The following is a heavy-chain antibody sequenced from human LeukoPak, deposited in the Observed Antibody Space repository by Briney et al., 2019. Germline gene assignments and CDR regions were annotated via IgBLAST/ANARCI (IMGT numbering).Heavy chain of an antibody. CDR3: ARETSLAVRPHWYFDL. Sequence: SETLSLTCTVSGGSISSSSYYWGWIRRPPGKGLEWIGSIYYSGSTYYNPSLKSRVTISVDTSKNQFSLKLSSVTAADTAVYYCARETSLAVRPHWYFDLWGRGTLVTVSS. J-gene: IGHJ2*01. CDR1: GGSISSSSYY. V-gene: IGHV4-39*02. CDR2: IYYSGST. D-gene: IGHD6-19*01.